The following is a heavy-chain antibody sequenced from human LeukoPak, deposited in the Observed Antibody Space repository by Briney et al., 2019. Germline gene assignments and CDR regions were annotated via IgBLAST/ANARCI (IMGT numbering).Heavy chain of an antibody. Sequence: ASVKVSCKASGYTFTSYYMHWVRQAPGQGLEWMGMINPSGGSTSYAQKFQGRVTMTRDTSTSTAYMELRSLRSDDTAVYYCARDKFTGYDSSGYYPYWGQGTLVTVSS. D-gene: IGHD3-22*01. CDR2: INPSGGST. CDR3: ARDKFTGYDSSGYYPY. J-gene: IGHJ4*02. V-gene: IGHV1-46*01. CDR1: GYTFTSYY.